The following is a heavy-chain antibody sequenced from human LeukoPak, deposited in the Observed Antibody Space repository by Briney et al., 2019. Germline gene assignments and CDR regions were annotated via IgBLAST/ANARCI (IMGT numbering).Heavy chain of an antibody. CDR1: GFTFDDYA. CDR2: ISWNSDNI. Sequence: GRSLRLSCTASGFTFDDYAIHWVRQAPGKGLERVSGISWNSDNIDYADSVKGRFTISRDNAKNSLFLQMNSLRAEDTAVYYCTKRYGSEGGIWFDPWGQGTLVTVSS. J-gene: IGHJ5*02. CDR3: TKRYGSEGGIWFDP. V-gene: IGHV3-9*01. D-gene: IGHD3-10*01.